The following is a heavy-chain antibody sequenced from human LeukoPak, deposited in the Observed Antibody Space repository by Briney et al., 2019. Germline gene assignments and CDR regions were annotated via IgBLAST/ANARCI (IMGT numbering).Heavy chain of an antibody. CDR3: AREDAGGTYSFDY. J-gene: IGHJ4*02. Sequence: GGSLRLSCAVSGFTVSSNFMSWVRQAPGKGPEWVSVIYTSGITYYADSVRGRFTISRDNSKNTLYLQMDSLTAEDTAVYYCAREDAGGTYSFDYWGQGTLVAVTS. CDR2: IYTSGIT. CDR1: GFTVSSNF. D-gene: IGHD1-26*01. V-gene: IGHV3-66*01.